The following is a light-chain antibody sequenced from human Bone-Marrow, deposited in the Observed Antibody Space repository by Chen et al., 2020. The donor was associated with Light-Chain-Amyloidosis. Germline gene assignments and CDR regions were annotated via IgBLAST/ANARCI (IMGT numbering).Light chain of an antibody. CDR2: RDT. Sequence: SYELTQPPSVSVSPGQTARNTSHGDDLPTKYAYWYQQKPGQAPVLVIPRDTERPSGISERFSGSSSGTTATLTISGVQAEDEADYHCQSADSSGTYEVIFGGGTKLTVL. V-gene: IGLV3-25*03. CDR1: DLPTKY. J-gene: IGLJ2*01. CDR3: QSADSSGTYEVI.